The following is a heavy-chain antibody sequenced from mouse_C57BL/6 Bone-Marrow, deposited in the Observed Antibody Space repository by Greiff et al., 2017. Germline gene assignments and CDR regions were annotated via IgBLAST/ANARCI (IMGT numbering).Heavy chain of an antibody. D-gene: IGHD1-1*01. CDR3: ARFFTVVVDY. CDR1: GFNIKDDY. CDR2: IYPGSGST. J-gene: IGHJ2*01. Sequence: VQRVESGAELVRPGASVKLSCTASGFNIKDDYMHWVKQRPEQGLEWIGDIYPGSGSTTYNEKFKSKATLTVDTSSSTAYMQLSSLTSEDSAVYYCARFFTVVVDYWGKGTTLTVSS. V-gene: IGHV1-55*01.